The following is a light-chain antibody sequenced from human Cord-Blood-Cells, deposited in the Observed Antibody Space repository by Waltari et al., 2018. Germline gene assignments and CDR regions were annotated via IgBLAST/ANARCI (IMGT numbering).Light chain of an antibody. J-gene: IGKJ2*01. CDR1: QRIRSY. CDR3: QQSYSTPYT. Sequence: DIQMTQFPSSLSASVGDRVTITCRASQRIRSYINSYQQKPGKAPKLMIYAESSLQSGVPSRFSGSGSGTDFTLTISSLQPEDFATYYCQQSYSTPYTFGQGTKLEIK. CDR2: AES. V-gene: IGKV1-39*01.